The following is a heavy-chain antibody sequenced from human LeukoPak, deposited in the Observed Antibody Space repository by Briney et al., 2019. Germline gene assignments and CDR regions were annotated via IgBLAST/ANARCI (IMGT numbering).Heavy chain of an antibody. V-gene: IGHV3-9*01. Sequence: GGSLRLSCAASGFTFDDYAMHWVRQAPGKGLEGVSGISWNSGSIGYADSVKGRFTISRDNAKNSLYLQMNSLRAEDTAVYYCARDVLRFGELSGDAFDIWGQGTMVTVSS. D-gene: IGHD3-10*01. CDR2: ISWNSGSI. J-gene: IGHJ3*02. CDR1: GFTFDDYA. CDR3: ARDVLRFGELSGDAFDI.